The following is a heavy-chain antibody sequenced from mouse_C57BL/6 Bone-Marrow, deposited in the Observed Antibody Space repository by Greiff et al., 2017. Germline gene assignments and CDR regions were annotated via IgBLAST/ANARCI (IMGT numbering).Heavy chain of an antibody. Sequence: QVQLQQSGPELVKPGASVKISCKASGYAFSSSWMNWVKQRPGQGLEWIGRIYPGDGDTNYNGKFKGKATLTADKSSSTAYMQLSSLTSEDSAVYFGARWGVRRGFAYGGRGTLVTVSA. J-gene: IGHJ3*01. D-gene: IGHD2-14*01. CDR3: ARWGVRRGFAY. CDR1: GYAFSSSW. CDR2: IYPGDGDT. V-gene: IGHV1-82*01.